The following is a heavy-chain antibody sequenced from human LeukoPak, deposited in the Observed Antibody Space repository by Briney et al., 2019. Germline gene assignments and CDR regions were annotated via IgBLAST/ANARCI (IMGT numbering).Heavy chain of an antibody. Sequence: TGGSLRLSCAASGFTFSSYSMNWVRQAPGKGLEWVPSISSSSGSIYYADSVKGRFTVSRDNAKNSLYLQMNSLRAEDTAVYYCARDWNYFSTWGQGTLVTVSS. J-gene: IGHJ4*02. CDR3: ARDWNYFST. CDR2: ISSSSGSI. CDR1: GFTFSSYS. D-gene: IGHD1-1*01. V-gene: IGHV3-21*01.